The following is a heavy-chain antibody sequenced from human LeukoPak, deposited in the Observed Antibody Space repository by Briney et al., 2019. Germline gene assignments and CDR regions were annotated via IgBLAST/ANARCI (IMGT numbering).Heavy chain of an antibody. J-gene: IGHJ6*03. D-gene: IGHD6-19*01. Sequence: ASVKVSCKASGYTFTSYAMNWVRQAPGQGLEWMGWINTNTGNPTYAQGFTGRFVFSLDTSVSTAYLQISSLKAEDTAVYYCARDGRIAVAGTCYFYYMDVWGKGTTVTVSS. CDR3: ARDGRIAVAGTCYFYYMDV. CDR1: GYTFTSYA. CDR2: INTNTGNP. V-gene: IGHV7-4-1*02.